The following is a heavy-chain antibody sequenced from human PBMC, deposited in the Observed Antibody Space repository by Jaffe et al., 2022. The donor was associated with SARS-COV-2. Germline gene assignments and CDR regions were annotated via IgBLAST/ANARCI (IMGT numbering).Heavy chain of an antibody. CDR1: GGSISSSSYY. D-gene: IGHD2-15*01. J-gene: IGHJ4*02. CDR2: IYYSGST. CDR3: ARHALPHLGGPFDY. V-gene: IGHV4-39*01. Sequence: QLQLQESGPGLVKPSETLSLTCTVSGGSISSSSYYWGWIRQPPGKGLEWIGSIYYSGSTYYNPSLKSRVTISVDTSKNQFSLKLSSVTAADTAVYYCARHALPHLGGPFDYWGQGTLVTVSS.